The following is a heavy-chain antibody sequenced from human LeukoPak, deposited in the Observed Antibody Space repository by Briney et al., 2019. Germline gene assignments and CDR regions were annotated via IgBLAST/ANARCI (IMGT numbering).Heavy chain of an antibody. CDR1: GYTFTVYH. Sequence: RASVKVSCKTSGYTFTVYHMHWVRQAPGQGLEWMGWINPYSGGTNFAQKFQGRVTMTRDTSITTAYMELSRLRSDDTAVYYCARVVYCGGDCYSKYFYGMDVWGQGTTVTVSS. CDR2: INPYSGGT. V-gene: IGHV1-2*02. D-gene: IGHD2-21*02. J-gene: IGHJ6*02. CDR3: ARVVYCGGDCYSKYFYGMDV.